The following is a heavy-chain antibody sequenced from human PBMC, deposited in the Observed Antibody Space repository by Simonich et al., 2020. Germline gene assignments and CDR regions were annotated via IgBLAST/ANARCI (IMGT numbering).Heavy chain of an antibody. CDR2: IYNNGSNK. Sequence: QVQLVESGGGVVQPGRSLRLSCAASGFTFSSYAMHWVRQAPGKGLEWVAVIYNNGSNKYYADSGKGRFTISRDNSKNTLYLQMNSLRAEDTAVYYCARDGERYCGGDCYSYFDYWGQGTLVTVSS. CDR1: GFTFSSYA. CDR3: ARDGERYCGGDCYSYFDY. J-gene: IGHJ4*02. D-gene: IGHD2-21*02. V-gene: IGHV3-30*07.